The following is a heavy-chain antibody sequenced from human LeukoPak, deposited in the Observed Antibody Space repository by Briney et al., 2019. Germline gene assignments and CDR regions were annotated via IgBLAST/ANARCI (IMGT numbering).Heavy chain of an antibody. J-gene: IGHJ4*02. CDR3: ATIRGYSYGFDY. D-gene: IGHD5-18*01. Sequence: ASVNVSCKVSGYTLTELSMHWVRQAPGKGLEWMGGFDPEDGETIYAQKFQGRVTMTEDTSTDTAYMELSSLRSEDTAVYYCATIRGYSYGFDYWGQGTLVTVSS. V-gene: IGHV1-24*01. CDR2: FDPEDGET. CDR1: GYTLTELS.